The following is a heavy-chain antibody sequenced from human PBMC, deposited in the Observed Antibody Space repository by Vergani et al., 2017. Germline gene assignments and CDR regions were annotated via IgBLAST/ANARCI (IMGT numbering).Heavy chain of an antibody. CDR2: IYYSGST. J-gene: IGHJ4*02. CDR3: ARAYGSGSYYAY. D-gene: IGHD3-10*01. V-gene: IGHV4-59*01. CDR1: GGSISSYY. Sequence: QVQLQESGPGLVKPSETLSLTCTVSGGSISSYYWSWIRQPPGKRLEWIGYIYYSGSTNYNPSLKSRVTISVDTSKNQFSLKLSSVTAADTAVYYCARAYGSGSYYAYWGQGTLVTVSS.